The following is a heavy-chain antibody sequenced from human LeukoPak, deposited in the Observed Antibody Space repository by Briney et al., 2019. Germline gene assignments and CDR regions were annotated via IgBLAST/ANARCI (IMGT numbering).Heavy chain of an antibody. CDR1: GFTFSSYG. J-gene: IGHJ4*02. CDR2: ISYDGSNK. CDR3: ASGPGWEPPDY. Sequence: PGRSLRLSCAASGFTFSSYGMHWVRQAPGKGLEWVAVISYDGSNKYYADSVKGRFTISRDNSKNTLYLQMNSLRAEDTAVYYCASGPGWEPPDYWGQGTLVTVSS. D-gene: IGHD1-26*01. V-gene: IGHV3-30*03.